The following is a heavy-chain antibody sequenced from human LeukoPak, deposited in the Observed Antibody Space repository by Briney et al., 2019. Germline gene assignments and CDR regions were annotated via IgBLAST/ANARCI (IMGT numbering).Heavy chain of an antibody. CDR2: IYHSGTT. J-gene: IGHJ5*02. D-gene: IGHD6-19*01. Sequence: SETLSLTCTVSGGSGISGSYYWSWIRQPPGKGLEWIGYIYHSGTTKYNPSLKSRVTISIDTSKNQFSLKVRSLTAADTAVYFCARGTPLYSSDWYVNWFDPWGQGTLVTVSS. CDR1: GGSGISGSYY. V-gene: IGHV4-61*01. CDR3: ARGTPLYSSDWYVNWFDP.